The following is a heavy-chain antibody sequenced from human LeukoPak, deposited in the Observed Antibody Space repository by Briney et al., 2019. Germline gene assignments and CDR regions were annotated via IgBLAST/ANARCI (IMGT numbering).Heavy chain of an antibody. V-gene: IGHV4-59*08. CDR3: ARLYDSNTWYLYWFDP. CDR2: IYNGGTT. J-gene: IGHJ5*02. D-gene: IGHD6-13*01. CDR1: GGSISGYY. Sequence: SSETLSLTCTVSGGSISGYYWSWIRQPPGKGLEWIGYIYNGGTTYYNPSLKSRVTISEDTSKNQFSLKLTSVTAADTAVYYCARLYDSNTWYLYWFDPWGQGTLVTVSS.